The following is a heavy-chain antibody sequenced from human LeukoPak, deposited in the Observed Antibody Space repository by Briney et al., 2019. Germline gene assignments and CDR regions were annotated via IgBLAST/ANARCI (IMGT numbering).Heavy chain of an antibody. V-gene: IGHV3-48*02. D-gene: IGHD3-22*01. CDR3: AKDSDYYHSSGYYYAYFQH. CDR2: ISSSSSTI. J-gene: IGHJ1*01. Sequence: GGSLRLSCAVSGFTFSTYSMNWVRQAPGKGLEWVSYISSSSSTIYYADSVKGRFTISRDNANNSLYLQMNSLRDEDTAVYYCAKDSDYYHSSGYYYAYFQHWGQGTLVTVSS. CDR1: GFTFSTYS.